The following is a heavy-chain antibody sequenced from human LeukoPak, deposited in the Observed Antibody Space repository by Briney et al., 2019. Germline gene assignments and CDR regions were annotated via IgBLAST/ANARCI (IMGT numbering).Heavy chain of an antibody. CDR1: GGSFSGYY. D-gene: IGHD3-16*01. J-gene: IGHJ3*02. CDR2: INHSGST. V-gene: IGHV4-34*01. Sequence: SETLSLTCAVYGGSFSGYYWSWIRQPPGKGLEWIGEINHSGSTNYNPSLKSRVTISVDTSKNQFSLKLSSVTAADTAVYYCAREGGTLDAFDIWGQGTMVTVSS. CDR3: AREGGTLDAFDI.